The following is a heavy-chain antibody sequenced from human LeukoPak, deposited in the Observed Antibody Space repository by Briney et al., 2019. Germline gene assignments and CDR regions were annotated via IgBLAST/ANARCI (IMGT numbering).Heavy chain of an antibody. Sequence: SETLSLTCTLSGGSISSGDYYWSWIRQPPGKGLEWIGYIYYSGSTYYNPSLKSRVTISVDTSKNQFSLKLSSVTAADTAVYYCARDPAYGGNPGFDYWGQGTLVTVSS. J-gene: IGHJ4*02. CDR3: ARDPAYGGNPGFDY. CDR1: GGSISSGDYY. D-gene: IGHD4-23*01. V-gene: IGHV4-30-4*08. CDR2: IYYSGST.